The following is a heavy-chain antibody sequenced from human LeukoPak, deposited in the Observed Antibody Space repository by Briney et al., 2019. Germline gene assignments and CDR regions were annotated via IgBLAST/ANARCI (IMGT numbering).Heavy chain of an antibody. Sequence: GGSLRLSCAASGFTVSSNYMSWVRQAPGKGLEWVSVIYSGGSIYYADSVKGRFTISRDNAKNSLYLQMNSLRAEDTAVYYCARDKRWQWLTTPPYYYYGMDVWGQGTTVTVSS. CDR1: GFTVSSNY. CDR3: ARDKRWQWLTTPPYYYYGMDV. J-gene: IGHJ6*02. V-gene: IGHV3-66*01. CDR2: IYSGGSI. D-gene: IGHD6-19*01.